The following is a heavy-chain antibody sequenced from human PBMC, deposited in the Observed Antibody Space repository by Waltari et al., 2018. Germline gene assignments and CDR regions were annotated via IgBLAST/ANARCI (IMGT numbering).Heavy chain of an antibody. CDR1: GGSISSGGYY. D-gene: IGHD4-4*01. Sequence: QVQLQESGPGLVKPSQTLSLTCTVSGGSISSGGYYWRWIRQHPGKGLEWIGYIYYSGSTYYNPSLKSRVTISVDTSKNQFSLKLSSVTAADTAVYYCARVTVTTVTTRYYYMDVWGKGTTVTVSS. CDR3: ARVTVTTVTTRYYYMDV. V-gene: IGHV4-31*03. CDR2: IYYSGST. J-gene: IGHJ6*03.